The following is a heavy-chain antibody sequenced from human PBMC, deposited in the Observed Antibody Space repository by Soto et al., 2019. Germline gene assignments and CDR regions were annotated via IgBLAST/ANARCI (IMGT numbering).Heavy chain of an antibody. CDR2: ISGSGGST. J-gene: IGHJ3*02. CDR1: GFTFSSYA. D-gene: IGHD3-9*01. Sequence: PGGSLRLSCAASGFTFSSYAMSWVRQAPGKGLEWVSAISGSGGSTYYADSVKGRFTISRDNSKNTLYLQMNSLRAEDTAVYYCAKDVQPLLRYFDWLLYFAFDIWGQGTMVTVSS. CDR3: AKDVQPLLRYFDWLLYFAFDI. V-gene: IGHV3-23*01.